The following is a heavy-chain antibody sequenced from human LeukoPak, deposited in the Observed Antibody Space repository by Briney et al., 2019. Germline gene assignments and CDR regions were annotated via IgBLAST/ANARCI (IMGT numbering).Heavy chain of an antibody. CDR2: IYSGGST. CDR1: GFTFSSNY. V-gene: IGHV3-53*01. J-gene: IGHJ4*02. D-gene: IGHD4-17*01. Sequence: GGSLRLSCAASGFTFSSNYMSWVRQAPGKGLEWVSVIYSGGSTYYADSVKGRFTISRDNSKNTLYLQMNSLRAENTAVYYCARETTVTSAGILDYWGQGTLVTVSS. CDR3: ARETTVTSAGILDY.